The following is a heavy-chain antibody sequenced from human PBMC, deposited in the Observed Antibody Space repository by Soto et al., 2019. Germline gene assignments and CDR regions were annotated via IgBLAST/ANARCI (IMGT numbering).Heavy chain of an antibody. D-gene: IGHD4-17*01. Sequence: QVQLQESGPGLVKPSQTLSLTCTVSGGSISSGDYYWSWIRQPPGKGLEWIGYIYYSGSTYYNPSLRSRVTISGDTSKNQFSLKLSSVTAADTAVYYCARETSLIYGGNSGSSDYWGQGTLVTVSS. J-gene: IGHJ4*02. CDR3: ARETSLIYGGNSGSSDY. V-gene: IGHV4-30-4*01. CDR2: IYYSGST. CDR1: GGSISSGDYY.